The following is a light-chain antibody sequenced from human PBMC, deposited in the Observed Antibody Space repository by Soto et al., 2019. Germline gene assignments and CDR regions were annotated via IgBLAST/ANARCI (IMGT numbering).Light chain of an antibody. CDR2: KAS. Sequence: DIQMTQSPSTLSASVGDRVTIICRASQSISSWLAWYQQKPGKAPKLLIYKASSLESGIPSRFSGSGSGTEFTLTISSLQPDDFATYYCQQYNSYPGTFGQGTKVDTK. CDR1: QSISSW. J-gene: IGKJ1*01. V-gene: IGKV1-5*03. CDR3: QQYNSYPGT.